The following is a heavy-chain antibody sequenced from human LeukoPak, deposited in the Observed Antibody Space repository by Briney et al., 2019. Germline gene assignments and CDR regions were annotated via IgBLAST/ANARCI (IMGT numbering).Heavy chain of an antibody. V-gene: IGHV4-59*01. J-gene: IGHJ4*02. Sequence: PSETLSLTCTVSGGSISSYYWSWIRQPPGKGLEWIGYIYYSGSTNYNPSLKSRVTISVDTSKNQFSLKLSSVTAADTAVYYCARETGSGWDYFDYWGQGTLVTVCS. CDR3: ARETGSGWDYFDY. CDR1: GGSISSYY. D-gene: IGHD6-19*01. CDR2: IYYSGST.